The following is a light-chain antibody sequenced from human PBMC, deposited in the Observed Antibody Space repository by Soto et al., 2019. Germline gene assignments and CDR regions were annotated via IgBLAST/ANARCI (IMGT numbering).Light chain of an antibody. CDR3: RQSYSTPGT. V-gene: IGKV1-39*01. J-gene: IGKJ1*01. CDR1: QSISSY. Sequence: DIQMTQSPSSLSASVGDSVTITCRASQSISSYLNWYQQKPGKAPKLLIYAASSLQSGVPSRFSGSGSGTTVTLTISSLQPEDVATYYCRQSYSTPGTFGQGTKVEIK. CDR2: AAS.